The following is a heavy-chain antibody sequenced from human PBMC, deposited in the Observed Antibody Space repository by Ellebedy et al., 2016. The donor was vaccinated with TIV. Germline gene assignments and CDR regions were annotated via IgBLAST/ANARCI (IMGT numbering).Heavy chain of an antibody. CDR3: ARCNPTCASGWSDY. CDR1: GFSFSSYN. CDR2: IDTTSIHT. Sequence: PGGSLRLSCAASGFSFSSYNMNWVRQAPGKQLEWVSSIDTTSIHTFYADSVKGRFTISRDNPENSLYLQMHSLRAEDTAVYYCARCNPTCASGWSDYWGQGTLVTVSS. D-gene: IGHD6-19*01. J-gene: IGHJ4*02. V-gene: IGHV3-21*01.